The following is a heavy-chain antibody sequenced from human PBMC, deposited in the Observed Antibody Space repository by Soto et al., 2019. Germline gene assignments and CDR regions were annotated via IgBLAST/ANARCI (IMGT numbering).Heavy chain of an antibody. D-gene: IGHD5-12*01. CDR1: GFAFNSYE. CDR2: IKSGGNTK. CDR3: VKEKSVMYSGYDAFDV. V-gene: IGHV3-48*03. Sequence: LRLSCAASGFAFNSYEMDWVRQAPGKGLEWVANIKSGGNTKFYVDSVKGRFTISRDDAKNSLYLDMNSLGAEDTAVYYCVKEKSVMYSGYDAFDVWGQGTMVTVSS. J-gene: IGHJ3*01.